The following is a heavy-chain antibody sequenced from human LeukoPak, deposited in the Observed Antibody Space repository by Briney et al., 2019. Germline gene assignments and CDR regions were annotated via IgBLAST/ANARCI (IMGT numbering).Heavy chain of an antibody. D-gene: IGHD3-22*01. V-gene: IGHV4-4*02. J-gene: IGHJ4*02. CDR1: GGSISSSNW. CDR2: IYHSGST. CDR3: ATSSGYYYAPTREIDY. Sequence: PSGTLSLTCAVSGGSISSSNWWSWVRQPPGKGLEWIREIYHSGSTNYNPSLKSRVTISVDKSKNQFSLKLSSVTAADTAVYYCATSSGYYYAPTREIDYWGQGTLVTVSS.